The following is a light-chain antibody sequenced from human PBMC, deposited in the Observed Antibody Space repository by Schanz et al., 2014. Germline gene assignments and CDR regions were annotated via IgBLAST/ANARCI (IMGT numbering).Light chain of an antibody. CDR2: GTS. CDR1: QSGSDSF. Sequence: EIALTQSPGTLPLSPGERATLSCRASQSGSDSFLAWYQQKPGQGPRLLIYGTSTRATGIPDRFSGSGSGTDFTLAISRLEPEDFAVYFCHQFGYSSWTFGQGTKVEI. J-gene: IGKJ1*01. CDR3: HQFGYSSWT. V-gene: IGKV3-20*01.